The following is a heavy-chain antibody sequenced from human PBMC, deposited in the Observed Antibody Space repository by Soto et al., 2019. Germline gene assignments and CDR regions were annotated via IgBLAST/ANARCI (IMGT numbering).Heavy chain of an antibody. Sequence: GGSLRLSCAASGFTFSSYSMNWVRQAPGKGLEWVSSISSSSSYIYYADSVKGRFTISRDNAKNSLYLQMNSLRAEDTAVYYCASSAALGYCSGGSCYPAAWGQGTLVTVSS. CDR1: GFTFSSYS. CDR3: ASSAALGYCSGGSCYPAA. V-gene: IGHV3-21*01. J-gene: IGHJ5*02. D-gene: IGHD2-15*01. CDR2: ISSSSSYI.